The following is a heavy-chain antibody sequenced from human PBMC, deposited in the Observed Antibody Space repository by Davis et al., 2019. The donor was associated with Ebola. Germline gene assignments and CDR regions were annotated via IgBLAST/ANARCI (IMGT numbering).Heavy chain of an antibody. CDR2: INPNGGST. CDR3: ARVPYYYDSSGYLVDY. D-gene: IGHD3-22*01. J-gene: IGHJ4*02. CDR1: GYTFSNYY. Sequence: ASVKVSCKASGYTFSNYYIHWMRQAPGQGPEWMGKINPNGGSTTYAQKFQGRVTMTRDTSISTAYMELSRLRSDDTAVYYCARVPYYYDSSGYLVDYWGQGTLVTVSS. V-gene: IGHV1-46*01.